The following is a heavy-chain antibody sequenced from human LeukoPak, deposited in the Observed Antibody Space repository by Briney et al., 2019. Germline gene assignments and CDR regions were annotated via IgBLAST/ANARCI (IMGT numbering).Heavy chain of an antibody. D-gene: IGHD2-2*01. CDR2: IYYSGST. J-gene: IGHJ1*01. V-gene: IGHV4-59*01. Sequence: PSETLSLTCTVSGGSISSYYWSWIRQPPGKGLEWIGYIYYSGSTNYTPSLKSRVTISVDTSKNQFSLKLSSVTAADTAVYYCASYSSTSCFLHWGQGTLVTVSS. CDR3: ASYSSTSCFLH. CDR1: GGSISSYY.